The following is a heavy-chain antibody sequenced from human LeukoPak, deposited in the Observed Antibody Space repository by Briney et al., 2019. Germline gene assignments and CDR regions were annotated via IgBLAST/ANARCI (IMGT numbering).Heavy chain of an antibody. CDR3: ARPPGDY. CDR1: GFTFNSYS. V-gene: IGHV3-48*04. Sequence: GESLRLSCAASGFTFNSYSMNWVRQAPGKGLEWVSYISSGSSTKYYADSVKGRFTISRDNAKNSLYLQMNSLRAEDTAVYYCARPPGDYWGQGTLVTVSS. J-gene: IGHJ4*02. CDR2: ISSGSSTK.